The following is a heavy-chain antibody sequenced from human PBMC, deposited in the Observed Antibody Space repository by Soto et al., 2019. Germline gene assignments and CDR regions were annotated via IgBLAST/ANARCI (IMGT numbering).Heavy chain of an antibody. J-gene: IGHJ4*02. D-gene: IGHD6-19*01. CDR2: ISAYNGNT. V-gene: IGHV1-18*01. CDR3: ATSSIAVAGPFDY. Sequence: GQGLEWMGWISAYNGNTNYAQKFQGRVTMTEDTSTDTAYMELSSLRSEDTAVYYCATSSIAVAGPFDYWGQGTLVTVSS.